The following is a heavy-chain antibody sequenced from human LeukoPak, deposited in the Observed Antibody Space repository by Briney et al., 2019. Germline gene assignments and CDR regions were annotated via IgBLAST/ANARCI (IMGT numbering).Heavy chain of an antibody. CDR3: ARVGSGSYYFDY. V-gene: IGHV1-69*06. CDR2: IIPIFGTA. J-gene: IGHJ4*02. CDR1: GGTFSSYA. D-gene: IGHD3-10*01. Sequence: ASVKVSCKASGGTFSSYAISWVLQAPGQGLEWMGGIIPIFGTANYAQKFQGRVTITADKSTSTAYMELSSLRPEDTAVYYCARVGSGSYYFDYWGQGTLVTVSS.